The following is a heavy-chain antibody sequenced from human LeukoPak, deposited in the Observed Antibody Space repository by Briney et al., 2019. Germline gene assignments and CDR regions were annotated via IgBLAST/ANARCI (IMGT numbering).Heavy chain of an antibody. CDR2: ISDSVGST. V-gene: IGHV3-23*01. D-gene: IGHD1-26*01. Sequence: PGGSLRLSCAASGFTFSSYAMSWVRQAPGKGLEWVSAISDSVGSTYYADSVKGRFTISRDNSKNTLYLQMNSLRAEDTAVYYCAKTLGASDAFDIWGQGTMVTVSS. J-gene: IGHJ3*02. CDR3: AKTLGASDAFDI. CDR1: GFTFSSYA.